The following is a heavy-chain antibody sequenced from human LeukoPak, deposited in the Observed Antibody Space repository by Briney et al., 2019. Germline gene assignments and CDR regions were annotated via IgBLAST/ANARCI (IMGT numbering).Heavy chain of an antibody. V-gene: IGHV3-33*08. Sequence: PGRSLRLSCAASGFTFSSYGMHWVRQAPGKGLEWVAVIWYDGSNKYYADSVKGRFTISRDNSKNTLYLQMNSLRAEDTAVYYCARGRWIAVAGTPGYFDYWGQGTLVTVSS. D-gene: IGHD6-19*01. CDR1: GFTFSSYG. CDR2: IWYDGSNK. J-gene: IGHJ4*02. CDR3: ARGRWIAVAGTPGYFDY.